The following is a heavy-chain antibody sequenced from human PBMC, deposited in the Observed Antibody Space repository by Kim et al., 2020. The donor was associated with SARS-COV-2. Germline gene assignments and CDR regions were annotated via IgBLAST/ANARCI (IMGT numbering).Heavy chain of an antibody. D-gene: IGHD3-22*01. CDR1: GFTFSSYS. V-gene: IGHV3-21*01. CDR2: ISSSSSYI. CDR3: ARGPVYYYDSSGYYFVN. J-gene: IGHJ4*02. Sequence: GSLRLSCAASGFTFSSYSMNWVRQAPGKGLEWVSSISSSSSYIYYADSVKGRFTISRDNAKNSLYLQMNSLRAEDTAVYYCARGPVYYYDSSGYYFVNWGQGTLVTVSS.